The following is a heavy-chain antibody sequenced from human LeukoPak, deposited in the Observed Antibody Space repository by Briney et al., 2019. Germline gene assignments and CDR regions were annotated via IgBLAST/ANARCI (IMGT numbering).Heavy chain of an antibody. Sequence: GGSLRLSCAASGFTFSNYVMHWVRQAPGKGLEWVAVISFDATKEYFGKSVKGRFTISRDNSKATLYLQMHRLRIEDTALYFCARFKVGTNTTQKNAFDIWGRGTVVAVSS. CDR1: GFTFSNYV. J-gene: IGHJ3*02. CDR3: ARFKVGTNTTQKNAFDI. V-gene: IGHV3-30*01. D-gene: IGHD1-1*01. CDR2: ISFDATKE.